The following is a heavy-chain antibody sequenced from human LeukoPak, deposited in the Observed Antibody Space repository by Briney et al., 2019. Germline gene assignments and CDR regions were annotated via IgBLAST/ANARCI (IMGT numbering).Heavy chain of an antibody. CDR2: VRWNGGST. CDR1: GFTFSSYW. CDR3: ASVSRDYVWGTAYYFDY. V-gene: IGHV3-20*01. Sequence: GGSLRLSCAASGFTFSSYWMSWVRQVPGKGLEWVSGVRWNGGSTGYADSVKGRFTISRDNAKNSLYLQMNSLRAEDTALYHCASVSRDYVWGTAYYFDYWGQGTLVTVSS. D-gene: IGHD3-16*01. J-gene: IGHJ4*02.